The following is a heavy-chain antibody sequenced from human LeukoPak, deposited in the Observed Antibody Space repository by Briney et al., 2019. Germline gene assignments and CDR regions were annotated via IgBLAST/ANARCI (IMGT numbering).Heavy chain of an antibody. V-gene: IGHV3-49*03. D-gene: IGHD3-16*01. CDR3: ARDQLGGDPDDYYYYYMDV. J-gene: IGHJ6*03. CDR1: GFIFGDYA. CDR2: IRSKTYGGAI. Sequence: GGSLRLSCTTSGFIFGDYAMSWFRQAPGKGLEWVGSIRSKTYGGAIEYAASVKGRFTISRDDSKSIAYLQMNSLKTEDTAVYYCARDQLGGDPDDYYYYYMDVWGKGTTVIVSS.